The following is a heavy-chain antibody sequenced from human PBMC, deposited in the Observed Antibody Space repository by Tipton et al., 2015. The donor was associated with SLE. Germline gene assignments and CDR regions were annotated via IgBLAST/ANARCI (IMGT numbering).Heavy chain of an antibody. D-gene: IGHD5-12*01. Sequence: TLSLTCTVSGGSISRSNYYWGWIRQPPGKGLEWIGNIYYSGTTYYNPSLKSRVTISIDTSKNQFSLKLTSVTAADTAVFYCARRSGYDPHFDSWGQGTLVTVSS. V-gene: IGHV4-39*07. CDR1: GGSISRSNYY. CDR3: ARRSGYDPHFDS. CDR2: IYYSGTT. J-gene: IGHJ4*02.